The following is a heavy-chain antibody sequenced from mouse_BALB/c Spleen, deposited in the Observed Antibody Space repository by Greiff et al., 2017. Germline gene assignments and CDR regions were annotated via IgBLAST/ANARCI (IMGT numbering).Heavy chain of an antibody. CDR2: INPSTGYT. D-gene: IGHD1-1*01. J-gene: IGHJ1*01. V-gene: IGHV1-7*01. Sequence: VQLQQSGAELAKPGASVKMSCKASGYTFTSYWMHWVKQRPGQGLEWIGYINPSTGYTEYNQKFKDKATLTADKSSSTAYMQLSSLTSEDSAVYYCARTDYYGSSYWYFEVWGAGTTVTVSS. CDR1: GYTFTSYW. CDR3: ARTDYYGSSYWYFEV.